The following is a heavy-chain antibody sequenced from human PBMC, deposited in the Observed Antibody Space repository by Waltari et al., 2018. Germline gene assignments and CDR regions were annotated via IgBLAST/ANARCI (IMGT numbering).Heavy chain of an antibody. V-gene: IGHV4-34*01. CDR1: GGSFSGYY. Sequence: QVQIQQWGAGLLKPSETLSLTCAVYGGSFSGYYWSWIRQPPGKGLEWIGEINHSGSTNYNPSLKSRVTISVDTSKNQFSLKLSSVTAADTAVYYCARGIAAAVLAWGQGTLVTVSS. J-gene: IGHJ5*02. D-gene: IGHD6-13*01. CDR3: ARGIAAAVLA. CDR2: INHSGST.